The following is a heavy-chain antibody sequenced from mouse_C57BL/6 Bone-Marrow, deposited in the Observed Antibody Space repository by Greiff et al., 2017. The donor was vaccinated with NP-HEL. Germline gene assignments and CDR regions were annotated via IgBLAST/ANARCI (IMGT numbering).Heavy chain of an antibody. CDR1: GFTFSSYA. Sequence: DVQLVESGGGLVKPGGSLKLSCAASGFTFSSYAMSWVRQTPEKRLEWVATISDGGSYTYYPDNVKGRFTISRDNAKNNLYLQMSQLKSEDTAMYYCARELGPYAMDYWGQGTSVTVSS. J-gene: IGHJ4*01. D-gene: IGHD4-1*01. CDR2: ISDGGSYT. CDR3: ARELGPYAMDY. V-gene: IGHV5-4*01.